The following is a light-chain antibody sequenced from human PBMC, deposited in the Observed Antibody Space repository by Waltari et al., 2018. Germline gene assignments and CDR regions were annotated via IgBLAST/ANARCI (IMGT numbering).Light chain of an antibody. Sequence: EIVMTQSPATLSVSPGERATLSCTASQSISSQLAWYQQKPGQAPRLLIYGSSTRATGIPARFSGSGSGKEFTLTISSLQSEDFAFYFCQQYHESLPVTFGPGTKVDIK. V-gene: IGKV3-15*01. CDR2: GSS. CDR1: QSISSQ. J-gene: IGKJ3*01. CDR3: QQYHESLPVT.